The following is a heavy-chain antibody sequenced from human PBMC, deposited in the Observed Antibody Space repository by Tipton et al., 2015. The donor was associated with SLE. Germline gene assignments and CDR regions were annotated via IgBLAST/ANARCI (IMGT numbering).Heavy chain of an antibody. CDR3: ARGGYSSGWYGDYFVY. D-gene: IGHD6-19*01. CDR2: ISYSGST. V-gene: IGHV4-59*11. CDR1: GDTLSVHY. Sequence: TLSLTCTVSGDTLSVHYLSWIRPPPGKGLEWIGYISYSGSTNNSPSLKSRVTISLDTSKTQFSLKLRSVTAADTAIYYCARGGYSSGWYGDYFVYCGQGTLVTVSS. J-gene: IGHJ4*02.